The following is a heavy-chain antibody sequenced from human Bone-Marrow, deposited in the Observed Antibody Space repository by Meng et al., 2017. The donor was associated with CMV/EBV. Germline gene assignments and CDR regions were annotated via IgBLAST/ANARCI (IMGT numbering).Heavy chain of an antibody. V-gene: IGHV1-69*10. D-gene: IGHD2-2*01. CDR1: GGTFSSYA. Sequence: CKACGGTFSSYAITWVRQAPGQGLEWMGGIIPILGIANYAQKFQGRVTITADKSTSTAYMELSSLRSEDTAVYYCAREGSRAAAIVGWGRGTLVTVSS. J-gene: IGHJ1*01. CDR3: AREGSRAAAIVG. CDR2: IIPILGIA.